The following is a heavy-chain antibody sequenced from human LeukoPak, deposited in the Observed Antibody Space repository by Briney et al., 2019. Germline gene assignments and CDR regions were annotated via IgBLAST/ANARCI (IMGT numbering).Heavy chain of an antibody. CDR1: GFSFSSYG. V-gene: IGHV3-33*01. CDR3: ARDGSSGWYWVDY. J-gene: IGHJ4*02. D-gene: IGHD6-19*01. Sequence: GESLRLSCVASGFSFSSYGMHWVRQAPGEGLEWVAATWFDGSNKYYADSVKGRFTISRDNSKNTLYLQMNSLRAEDTAVYYCARDGSSGWYWVDYWGQGTLVTVSS. CDR2: TWFDGSNK.